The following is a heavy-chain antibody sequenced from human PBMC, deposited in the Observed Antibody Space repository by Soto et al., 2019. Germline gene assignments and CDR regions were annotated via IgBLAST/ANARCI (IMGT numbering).Heavy chain of an antibody. Sequence: SETLSLTCTVSGGSVSSGNSYWSWIRQPPGKGLEWIGYFYYTGTTNYNPSLKSRVTISVDASKNQFSLRLSSLTAADTAVYYCARSMHYSDGSNYSPFDYWGQGTLVTVS. CDR2: FYYTGTT. V-gene: IGHV4-61*01. D-gene: IGHD3-22*01. J-gene: IGHJ4*02. CDR3: ARSMHYSDGSNYSPFDY. CDR1: GGSVSSGNSY.